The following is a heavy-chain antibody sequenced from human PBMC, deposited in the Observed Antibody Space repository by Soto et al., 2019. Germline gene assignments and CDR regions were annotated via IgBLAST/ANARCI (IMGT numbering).Heavy chain of an antibody. CDR1: GYTFTSYC. CDR3: AREEYYYYYYGMDV. CDR2: INACNGNT. Sequence: VSVKVSCKASGYTFTSYCISWVRQAPGQGLEWMGWINACNGNTKYAQKFQGRVTITRDTSASTAYMELSSLRSEDTAVYYCAREEYYYYYYGMDVWGQGTTVTVS. J-gene: IGHJ6*02. V-gene: IGHV1-18*01.